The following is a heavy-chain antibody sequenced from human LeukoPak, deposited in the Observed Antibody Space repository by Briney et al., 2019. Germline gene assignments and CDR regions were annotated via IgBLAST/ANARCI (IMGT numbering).Heavy chain of an antibody. J-gene: IGHJ4*02. CDR2: IYSGDSDT. D-gene: IGHD6-6*01. CDR3: ARPDSSTSYFDY. CDR1: GYGFTSYW. Sequence: GAAMKTFCKGSGYGFTSYWIGWVSQQPGKDLEWMRIIYSGDSDTSYSPSFQGQVTISADTSITTSYLQWSSLKAPDTAMYYCARPDSSTSYFDYWGQGTLVTVSS. V-gene: IGHV5-51*01.